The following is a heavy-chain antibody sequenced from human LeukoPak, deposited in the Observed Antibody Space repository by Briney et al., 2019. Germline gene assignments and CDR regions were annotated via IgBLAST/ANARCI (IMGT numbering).Heavy chain of an antibody. V-gene: IGHV3-23*01. D-gene: IGHD6-13*01. CDR1: GFTFSSYA. J-gene: IGHJ4*02. Sequence: PGGSLRLSCAASGFTFSSYAMSWVRQAPGEGVEWVSAISGSGGSTYYADSVKGRFTISRDNSKNTPYLQMNSLRAEDTAVYYCAKGKYSSIFTLYFDYWGQGTLVTVSS. CDR2: ISGSGGST. CDR3: AKGKYSSIFTLYFDY.